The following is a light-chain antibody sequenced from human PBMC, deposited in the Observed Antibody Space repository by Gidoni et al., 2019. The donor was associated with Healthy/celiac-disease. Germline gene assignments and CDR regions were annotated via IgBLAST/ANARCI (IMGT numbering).Light chain of an antibody. CDR2: DAS. CDR3: QQRSNWPVT. Sequence: EIVLTQSPATLSLSPGERATLSCRASQSVSSYLAWYQQKPGQDPRLLIYDASSGSGTDFTLTISSLETEDVAVYYCQQRSNWPVTFGGGTKVEIK. V-gene: IGKV3-11*01. CDR1: QSVSSY. J-gene: IGKJ4*01.